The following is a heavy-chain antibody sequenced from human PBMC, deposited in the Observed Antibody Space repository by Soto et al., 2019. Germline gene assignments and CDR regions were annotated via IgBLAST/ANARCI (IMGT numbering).Heavy chain of an antibody. CDR2: FDPEDGET. Sequence: ASVKVSCKVSGYTLTELSMHWVRQAPGKGLEWMGGFDPEDGETIYAQKFQGRVTMTEDTSTDTAYMELSSLRSEDTAVYYCATWVATIVTLDYYFDYWGQGTLVTVSS. CDR1: GYTLTELS. CDR3: ATWVATIVTLDYYFDY. V-gene: IGHV1-24*01. J-gene: IGHJ4*02. D-gene: IGHD5-12*01.